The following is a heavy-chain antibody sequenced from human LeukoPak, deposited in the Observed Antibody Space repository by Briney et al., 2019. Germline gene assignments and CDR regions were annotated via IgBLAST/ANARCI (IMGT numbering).Heavy chain of an antibody. CDR1: GFTVSSNC. D-gene: IGHD6-19*01. V-gene: IGHV3-53*01. CDR3: ARGARIAVALYYFDY. Sequence: PGGSLRLSCAASGFTVSSNCMSWVRQAPGKGLEWVSVIYSGGNTYYADSVKGRFTISRDNSKNTLYLQMNSLRAEDTAVYYCARGARIAVALYYFDYWGQGTLVTVSS. J-gene: IGHJ4*02. CDR2: IYSGGNT.